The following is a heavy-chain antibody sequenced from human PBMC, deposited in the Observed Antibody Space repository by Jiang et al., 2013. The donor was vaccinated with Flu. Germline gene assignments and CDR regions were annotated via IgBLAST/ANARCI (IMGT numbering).Heavy chain of an antibody. Sequence: SGAEVKKPGASVKVSCKASGYTFTSYAMHWVRQAPGQRLEWMGWINAGNGNTKYSQKFQGRVTITRDTSASTAYMELSSLRSEDTAVYYCAREGYYDTVWSDAFDIWGQGTMVTVSS. CDR3: AREGYYDTVWSDAFDI. CDR2: INAGNGNT. J-gene: IGHJ3*02. D-gene: IGHD3-22*01. V-gene: IGHV1-3*01. CDR1: GYTFTSYA.